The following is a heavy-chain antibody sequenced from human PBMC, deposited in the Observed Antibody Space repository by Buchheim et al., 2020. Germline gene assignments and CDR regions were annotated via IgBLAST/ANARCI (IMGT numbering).Heavy chain of an antibody. Sequence: EVQLVESGGGLVQPGGSLRLSCAASGFTFSSYSMNWVRQAPGKGLEWVSYISSSSSTIYYADYVKGRLTISRDNAKNSLYLQMNSLRAEDTAVYYCARGAPATDPDYYGMDVWGQGTT. J-gene: IGHJ6*02. CDR3: ARGAPATDPDYYGMDV. V-gene: IGHV3-48*01. CDR1: GFTFSSYS. CDR2: ISSSSSTI. D-gene: IGHD5-12*01.